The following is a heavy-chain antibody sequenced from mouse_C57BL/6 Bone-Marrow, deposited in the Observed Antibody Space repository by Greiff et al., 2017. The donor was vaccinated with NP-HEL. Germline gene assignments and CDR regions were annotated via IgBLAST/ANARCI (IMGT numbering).Heavy chain of an antibody. Sequence: QVQLQQPGAELVKPGASVKLSCKASGYTFTSYWMHWVKQRPGQGLEWIGMIHPNSGSTNYNEKFKSKATLTVDKSSSTAYMQLSSLTSEDSAVYYCVPYYYGSSYGGYFDVWGTGTTVTVSS. CDR3: VPYYYGSSYGGYFDV. CDR2: IHPNSGST. J-gene: IGHJ1*03. D-gene: IGHD1-1*01. V-gene: IGHV1-64*01. CDR1: GYTFTSYW.